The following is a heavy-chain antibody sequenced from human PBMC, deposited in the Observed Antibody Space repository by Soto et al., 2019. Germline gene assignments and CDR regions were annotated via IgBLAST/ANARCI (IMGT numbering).Heavy chain of an antibody. Sequence: GASVKVSCKASGGTFSSYAISWVRQAPGQGLEWMGGIIPIFGTANYAQKFQGRVTITADESTSTAYMELSSLRSEDTAVYYCAGSGQYYYDSSGYPYWGQGTLVTVSS. CDR2: IIPIFGTA. V-gene: IGHV1-69*13. CDR3: AGSGQYYYDSSGYPY. CDR1: GGTFSSYA. D-gene: IGHD3-22*01. J-gene: IGHJ4*02.